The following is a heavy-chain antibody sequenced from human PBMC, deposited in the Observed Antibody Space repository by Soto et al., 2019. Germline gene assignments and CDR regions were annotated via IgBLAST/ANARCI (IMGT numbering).Heavy chain of an antibody. J-gene: IGHJ4*02. D-gene: IGHD3-10*01. V-gene: IGHV1-18*01. Sequence: ASVKVSCKASGYTFANYRISWVRQAPGQGLEWMGWISPYHGNTNYAQKLQGRVTMTTDTSTSTVDMDLRSLRSDDTAVYYCARAGFRYGVNGFDYWGQGTLVTVSS. CDR1: GYTFANYR. CDR3: ARAGFRYGVNGFDY. CDR2: ISPYHGNT.